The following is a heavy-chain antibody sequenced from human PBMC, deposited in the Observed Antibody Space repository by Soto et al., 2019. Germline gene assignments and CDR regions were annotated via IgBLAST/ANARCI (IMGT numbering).Heavy chain of an antibody. CDR2: IYSGGST. CDR1: GFTVSSNY. D-gene: IGHD6-6*01. CDR3: ARDAPSSSSSAFDI. V-gene: IGHV3-53*01. J-gene: IGHJ3*02. Sequence: GGSLRLSCAASGFTVSSNYMSWVRQAPGKGLEWVSVIYSGGSTYYADSVKGRFTISRDNSKNTLYLQMNSLRAEDTAVYYCARDAPSSSSSAFDIWGQGTMVTVSS.